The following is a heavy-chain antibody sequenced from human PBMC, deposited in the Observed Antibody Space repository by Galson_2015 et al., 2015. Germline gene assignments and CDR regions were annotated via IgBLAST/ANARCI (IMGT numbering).Heavy chain of an antibody. CDR1: GFTFSTYA. Sequence: SLRLSCAASGFTFSTYAMHWVRQAPGKGLEYVSAIGRTGASTYYAASVKGRFTISRDNSKNTLYLQMTSLGPEDTAVYFCVKGGDYSTSPLDLWGQGTLVTVSS. J-gene: IGHJ4*02. V-gene: IGHV3-64D*06. D-gene: IGHD6-6*01. CDR3: VKGGDYSTSPLDL. CDR2: IGRTGAST.